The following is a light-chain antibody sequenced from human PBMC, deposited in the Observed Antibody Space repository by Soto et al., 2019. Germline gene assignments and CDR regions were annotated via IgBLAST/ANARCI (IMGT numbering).Light chain of an antibody. V-gene: IGKV3-15*01. CDR1: QSVSSTY. CDR2: DAS. Sequence: EIVLTQSPGTLSLYPGERATLSCRASQSVSSTYLAWYQQKPGQAPRLLIFDASTRATGITARFSGSGSGTEFTLTINSLQSEDSAVYYCQQYHDWPGTFGQGTKVDI. J-gene: IGKJ1*01. CDR3: QQYHDWPGT.